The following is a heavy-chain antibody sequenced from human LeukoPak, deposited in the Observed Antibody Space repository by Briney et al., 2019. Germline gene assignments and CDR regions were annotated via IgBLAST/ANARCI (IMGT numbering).Heavy chain of an antibody. CDR3: ATAYYYDSSGYNPVDY. J-gene: IGHJ4*02. CDR2: ISGSGGST. CDR1: GFTFSSYA. Sequence: GGSLRLSCAASGFTFSSYAMSWVRQAPGKGLEWVSAISGSGGSTYYADSVKGRFTISRDNSKNTLYLQMNSLRAEDTAVYYCATAYYYDSSGYNPVDYWGQGTLVTVSS. D-gene: IGHD3-22*01. V-gene: IGHV3-23*01.